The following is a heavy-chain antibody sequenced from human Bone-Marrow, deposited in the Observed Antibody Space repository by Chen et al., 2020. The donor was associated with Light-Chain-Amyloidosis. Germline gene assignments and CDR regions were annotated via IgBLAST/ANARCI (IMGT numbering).Heavy chain of an antibody. D-gene: IGHD3-10*01. CDR1: GYSISSGYY. Sequence: QVQLQESGPGLVKPSETLSLTCAVSGYSISSGYYWGWIRPPPGKGLEWIGSIYHSGSTYYNPSLKSRVTISVDTSKNQFSLKLSSVTAADTAVYYCARGDFRQDYFDYWGQGTLVTVSS. CDR2: IYHSGST. V-gene: IGHV4-38-2*01. CDR3: ARGDFRQDYFDY. J-gene: IGHJ4*02.